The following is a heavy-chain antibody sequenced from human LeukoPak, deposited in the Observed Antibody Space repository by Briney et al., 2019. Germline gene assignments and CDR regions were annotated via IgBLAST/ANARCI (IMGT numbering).Heavy chain of an antibody. CDR3: AKDGYYDSSGYYFHYYYGMDV. J-gene: IGHJ6*02. CDR2: ISGSGGST. D-gene: IGHD3-22*01. CDR1: GFSFSSYA. Sequence: PGRSLRLSCAASGFSFSSYAMSWVRQGPGKGLEWVSAISGSGGSTYYADSVKGRFTISRDNSKNTLYLQMNSLRAEDTAVYYCAKDGYYDSSGYYFHYYYGMDVWGQGTTVTVSS. V-gene: IGHV3-23*01.